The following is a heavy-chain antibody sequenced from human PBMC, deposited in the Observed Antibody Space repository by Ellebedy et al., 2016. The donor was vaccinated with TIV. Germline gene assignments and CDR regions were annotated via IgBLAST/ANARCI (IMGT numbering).Heavy chain of an antibody. D-gene: IGHD6-19*01. V-gene: IGHV1-24*01. J-gene: IGHJ6*02. Sequence: AASVKVSCKVSGYTLTELSMHWVRQAPGKGLEWMGGFDPEDGETIYAQKFQGRVTMTEDTSTDTAYMELSSLRSEDTAVYYCATTQRKQWLVNHGMDVWGQGTTVTVSS. CDR2: FDPEDGET. CDR1: GYTLTELS. CDR3: ATTQRKQWLVNHGMDV.